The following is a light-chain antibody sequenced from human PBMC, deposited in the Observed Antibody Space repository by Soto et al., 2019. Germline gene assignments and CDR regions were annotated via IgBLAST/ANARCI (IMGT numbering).Light chain of an antibody. Sequence: HSVLTQPASVSGSPGQSITISCTGTSSDVGGYNYVSWYQQHPGKAPKLMIYEVSNRPSGVSNRFSGSKSGNTASLTISGLQAEDEADYYCSSYTSSSTLYVFGNGTEVTVL. CDR2: EVS. V-gene: IGLV2-14*01. CDR1: SSDVGGYNY. J-gene: IGLJ1*01. CDR3: SSYTSSSTLYV.